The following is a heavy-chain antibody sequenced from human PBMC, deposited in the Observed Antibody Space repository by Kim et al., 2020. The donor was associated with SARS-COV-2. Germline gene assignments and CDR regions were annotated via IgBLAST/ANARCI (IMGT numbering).Heavy chain of an antibody. D-gene: IGHD5-18*01. Sequence: GGSLRLSCAASGFTFSSYSMNWVRQAPGKGLEWVSYISSSSSTIYYADSVKGRFTISRDNAKNSLYLQMNSLRAEDTAVYYCASVDTAMVTLYYGMDVWGQGTTVTVSS. V-gene: IGHV3-48*04. J-gene: IGHJ6*02. CDR3: ASVDTAMVTLYYGMDV. CDR2: ISSSSSTI. CDR1: GFTFSSYS.